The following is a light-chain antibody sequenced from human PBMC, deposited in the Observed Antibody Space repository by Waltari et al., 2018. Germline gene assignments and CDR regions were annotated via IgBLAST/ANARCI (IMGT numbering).Light chain of an antibody. CDR1: SSNIGAGYD. V-gene: IGLV1-40*01. Sequence: QSVLTQPPSVSGAPGQRVTISCPGSSSNIGAGYDLHWYQQLPGTAPKLLIYTKSNRPSGVPDRFSGSKSGTSASLAITGLQAEDEADYYCQSYDSSRRVFGGGTKLTVL. CDR3: QSYDSSRRV. CDR2: TKS. J-gene: IGLJ2*01.